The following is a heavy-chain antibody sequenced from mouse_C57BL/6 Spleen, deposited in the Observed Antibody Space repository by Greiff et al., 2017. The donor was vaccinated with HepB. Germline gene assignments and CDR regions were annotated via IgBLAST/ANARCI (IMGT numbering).Heavy chain of an antibody. D-gene: IGHD4-1*01. J-gene: IGHJ2*01. V-gene: IGHV1-4*01. CDR2: INPSSGYT. CDR3: ASPLSWDASYFDY. Sequence: QVQLHQSGAELARPGASVKMSCKASGYTFTSYTMHWVKQRPGQGLEWIGYINPSSGYTKYNQKFKDKATLTADKSSSTAYMQLSSLTSEDSAVYYCASPLSWDASYFDYWGQGTTLTVSS. CDR1: GYTFTSYT.